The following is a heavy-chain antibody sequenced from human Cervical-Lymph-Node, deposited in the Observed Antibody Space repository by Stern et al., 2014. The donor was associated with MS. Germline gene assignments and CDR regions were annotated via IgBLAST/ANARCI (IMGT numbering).Heavy chain of an antibody. CDR3: AREFNYDTSGYYFYY. V-gene: IGHV1-69*01. J-gene: IGHJ4*02. Sequence: VQLEESGAEVKKPGSSVKVSCKASGGTFSNYGISWVRQAPGQGLVWMGGIIPIFGTANYAQKFQGRVTITADESTSTAYMELSSLRSEDTAVYYCAREFNYDTSGYYFYYWGQGTLVTVSS. CDR2: IIPIFGTA. D-gene: IGHD3-22*01. CDR1: GGTFSNYG.